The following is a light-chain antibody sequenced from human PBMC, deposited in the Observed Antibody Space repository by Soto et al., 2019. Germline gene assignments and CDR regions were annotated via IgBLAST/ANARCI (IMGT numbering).Light chain of an antibody. Sequence: ETVLTQSPATLSLSPGERATLSCRASQSVSSYLAWYQQKPGQAPRLLIYDASNRATGIPARFSGSGSGTDFILTISSLEPEDSAVDYCQQRSNRPPMYTFGQGTKLEIK. V-gene: IGKV3-11*01. CDR1: QSVSSY. CDR2: DAS. J-gene: IGKJ2*01. CDR3: QQRSNRPPMYT.